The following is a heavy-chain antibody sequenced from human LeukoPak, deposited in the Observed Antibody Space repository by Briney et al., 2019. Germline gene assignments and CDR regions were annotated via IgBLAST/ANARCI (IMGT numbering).Heavy chain of an antibody. CDR2: ISYDGSNK. V-gene: IGHV3-30-3*02. D-gene: IGHD3-10*01. CDR1: GFTFSSYA. Sequence: GGSLRLSCAASGFTFSSYAMHWVRQAPGKGLEWVAVISYDGSNKYYADSVKGRFTISRDNSKNTLYLRMNSLRAEDTAVYYCAKHAGNMVREAGNWFDPWGQGTLVTVSS. J-gene: IGHJ5*02. CDR3: AKHAGNMVREAGNWFDP.